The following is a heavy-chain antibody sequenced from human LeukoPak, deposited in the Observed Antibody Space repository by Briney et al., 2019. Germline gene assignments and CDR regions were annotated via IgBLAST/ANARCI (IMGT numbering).Heavy chain of an antibody. CDR3: AKGHGRSGESGYYFDY. D-gene: IGHD3-22*01. CDR2: ISGSGGST. CDR1: GFTLSSYA. J-gene: IGHJ4*02. Sequence: PGGSLRLSCAASGFTLSSYAMSWVRQAPGKGLEWVSAISGSGGSTYYADSVKGRFTISRDNSKNTLYLQMNSLRAEDTAVYYCAKGHGRSGESGYYFDYWGQGTLVTVSS. V-gene: IGHV3-23*01.